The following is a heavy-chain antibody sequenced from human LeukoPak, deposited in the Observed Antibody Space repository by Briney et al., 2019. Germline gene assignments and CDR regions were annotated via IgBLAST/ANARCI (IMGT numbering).Heavy chain of an antibody. CDR1: GGSFSSYY. J-gene: IGHJ3*02. CDR2: IYTSGST. V-gene: IGHV4-59*10. CDR3: ARILYYDFWSGPRDDAFDI. D-gene: IGHD3-3*01. Sequence: PSETLSLTCAVYGGSFSSYYWSWIRQPAGKGLEWIGRIYTSGSTNYNPSLKSRVTMSVDTSKNQFSLKLSSVTAADTAVYYCARILYYDFWSGPRDDAFDIWGQGTMVTVSS.